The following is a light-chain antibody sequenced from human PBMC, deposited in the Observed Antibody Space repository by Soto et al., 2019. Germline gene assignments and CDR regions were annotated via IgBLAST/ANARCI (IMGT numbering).Light chain of an antibody. Sequence: QSVLTQPPSASGSPGQSVTISCTGTSSDVGGYNYVSWYQQPAGKAPKLVIYEVTKRPSGVPDRFSGSKSGNTASLTVSGLQAEDEADYYCGSYAGRNNLVVFGGGTKLTVL. J-gene: IGLJ2*01. CDR1: SSDVGGYNY. CDR3: GSYAGRNNLVV. V-gene: IGLV2-8*01. CDR2: EVT.